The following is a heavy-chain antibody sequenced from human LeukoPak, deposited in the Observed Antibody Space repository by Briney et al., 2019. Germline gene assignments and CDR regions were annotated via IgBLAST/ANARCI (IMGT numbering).Heavy chain of an antibody. CDR3: ARVGPFGDQLPISM. CDR2: IYSIGST. D-gene: IGHD2-2*01. Sequence: PGGSLRLSCAASGFTVSSNYMSWVRQAPGKGLEWVSVIYSIGSTYYADSVKGRFTISRDNSKSTLYLQMNSLRAEDTAVYYCARVGPFGDQLPISMWGQGTMVTVSS. CDR1: GFTVSSNY. J-gene: IGHJ3*02. V-gene: IGHV3-53*01.